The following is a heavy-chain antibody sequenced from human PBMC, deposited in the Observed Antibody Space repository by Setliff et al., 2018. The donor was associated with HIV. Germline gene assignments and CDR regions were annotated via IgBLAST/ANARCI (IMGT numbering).Heavy chain of an antibody. Sequence: SETLSLTCTVSGGSISSGSYYWSWIRQPAGKGLEWTGHIHTSGSTKYNPSLKSRVTISMDTSKNQFSLKLNSVTAADTAVYYCARDFKRYNSPCRFDPWGPGTLVTVSS. J-gene: IGHJ5*02. V-gene: IGHV4-61*09. CDR3: ARDFKRYNSPCRFDP. CDR1: GGSISSGSYY. CDR2: IHTSGST. D-gene: IGHD5-12*01.